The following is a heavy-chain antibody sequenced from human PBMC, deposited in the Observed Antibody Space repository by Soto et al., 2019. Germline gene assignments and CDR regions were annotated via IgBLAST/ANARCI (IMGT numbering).Heavy chain of an antibody. CDR3: ARETFIAARPLYYYYYGMDV. Sequence: SVKVSCKASGGTFSSYAISWVRQAPGQGLEWMGGIIPIFGTANYAQKFQGRVTITADESTSTAYMELSSLRSEDTAVYYCARETFIAARPLYYYYYGMDVWGQGTTVTVSS. D-gene: IGHD6-6*01. CDR2: IIPIFGTA. CDR1: GGTFSSYA. V-gene: IGHV1-69*13. J-gene: IGHJ6*02.